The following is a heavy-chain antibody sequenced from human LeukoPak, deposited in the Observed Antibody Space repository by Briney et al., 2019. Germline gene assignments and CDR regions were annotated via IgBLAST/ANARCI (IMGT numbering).Heavy chain of an antibody. CDR2: IYHSGST. J-gene: IGHJ4*02. CDR3: ARDLGPVVVPAAIDY. Sequence: PSETLSLTCTVSGYSISSGYYWGWIRQPPGKGLEWIGSIYHSGSTYYNPSLKSRVTISVDTSKNQFSLKLSSVTAADTAVYYCARDLGPVVVPAAIDYWGQGTLVTVSS. CDR1: GYSISSGYY. D-gene: IGHD2-2*01. V-gene: IGHV4-38-2*02.